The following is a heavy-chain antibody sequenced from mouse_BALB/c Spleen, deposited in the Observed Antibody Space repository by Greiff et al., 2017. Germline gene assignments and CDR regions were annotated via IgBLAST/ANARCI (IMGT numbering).Heavy chain of an antibody. V-gene: IGHV5-6-4*01. Sequence: EVKVEESGGGLVKPGGSLKLSCAASGFTFSSYTMSWVRQTPEKRLEWVATISSGGSYTYYPDSVKGRFTISRDNAKNTLYLQMSSLKSEDTAMYYCTRAFITTATIGFAYWGQGTLVTVSA. J-gene: IGHJ3*01. CDR1: GFTFSSYT. CDR2: ISSGGSYT. D-gene: IGHD1-2*01. CDR3: TRAFITTATIGFAY.